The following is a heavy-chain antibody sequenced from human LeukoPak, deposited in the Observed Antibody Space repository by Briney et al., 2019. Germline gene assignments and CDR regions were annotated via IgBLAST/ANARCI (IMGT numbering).Heavy chain of an antibody. V-gene: IGHV3-30*18. D-gene: IGHD6-13*01. Sequence: GGSLRLSCAASGFTFSSYGMHWVRQAPGKGLEWVSVISYDGSNKYYADSVKGRFTISRDNSKNTLYLQMNSLRAEDTAVYYCAKEKHQLFFRNWFDPWGQGTLVTVSS. J-gene: IGHJ5*02. CDR2: ISYDGSNK. CDR1: GFTFSSYG. CDR3: AKEKHQLFFRNWFDP.